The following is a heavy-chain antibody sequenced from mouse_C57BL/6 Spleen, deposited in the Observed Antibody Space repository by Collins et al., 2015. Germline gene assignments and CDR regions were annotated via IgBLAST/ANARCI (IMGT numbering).Heavy chain of an antibody. D-gene: IGHD2-2*01. J-gene: IGHJ2*01. CDR2: INPGSGGT. V-gene: IGHV1-54*03. CDR1: GYAFTNYL. CDR3: AREGLRRLDY. Sequence: QVQLQQSGAELVRPGTSVKVSCKASGYAFTNYLIEWVKQRPGQGLEWIGVINPGSGGTNYNEKFKGKATLTADKSSSTTYMQLSSLTSDDSAVYFCAREGLRRLDYWGQGTTLTVSS.